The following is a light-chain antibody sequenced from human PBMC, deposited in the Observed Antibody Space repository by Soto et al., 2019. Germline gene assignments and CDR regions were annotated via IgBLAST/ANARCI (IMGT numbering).Light chain of an antibody. CDR2: EGS. CDR1: SSDVGSYIL. J-gene: IGLJ1*01. Sequence: SALTQPASVSGSPGQSITISCTGTSSDVGSYILVSWYQQHPGKAPRLMIYEGSKRPSGVSDRFFGSQSGNTASLTISGLQAEDEADYYCFSYAGSSTYVFGPGTKVTV. V-gene: IGLV2-23*01. CDR3: FSYAGSSTYV.